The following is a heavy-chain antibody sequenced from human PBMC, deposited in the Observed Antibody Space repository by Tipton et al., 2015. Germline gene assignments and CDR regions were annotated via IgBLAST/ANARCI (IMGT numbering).Heavy chain of an antibody. CDR3: ARTLSCSGDSCYYYGMDV. J-gene: IGHJ6*02. D-gene: IGHD2-15*01. Sequence: TLSLTCTVSGGSIRSYYWSWIRQPPGKGLEWIGCIYSSGSTNYNPSLKSRVTISLDTSKNQFSLKLSSVTAADTAMYYCARTLSCSGDSCYYYGMDVWGQGTAVTVSS. V-gene: IGHV4-59*01. CDR1: GGSIRSYY. CDR2: IYSSGST.